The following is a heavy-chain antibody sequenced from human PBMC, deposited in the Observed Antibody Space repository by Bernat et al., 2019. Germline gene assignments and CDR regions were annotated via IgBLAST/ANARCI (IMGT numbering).Heavy chain of an antibody. Sequence: QLQLVESGGGLVKPGGSLRLSCAASGFTFSYYYISWIRQAPGKGLDWVSYISSSSSYTNYADSVKGRFTISRDNAKNSLYLQMNSLRAEDTAVYYCARGTSTSAPYMDVWGKGTTVTVAS. V-gene: IGHV3-11*05. CDR1: GFTFSYYY. CDR2: ISSSSSYT. J-gene: IGHJ6*03. CDR3: ARGTSTSAPYMDV.